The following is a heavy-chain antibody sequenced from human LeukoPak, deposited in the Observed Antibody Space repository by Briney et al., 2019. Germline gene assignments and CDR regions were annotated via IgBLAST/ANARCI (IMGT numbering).Heavy chain of an antibody. Sequence: PGGSLRLSCAASGFTFSSYGMHWVRQAPGKGLEWVAVIGYDGSNKYYADSVKGRFTISRDNSKNTLYLQMNSLRAEDTAVYYCARDGMNIYGDYVFDYWGQGALVTVSS. CDR2: IGYDGSNK. CDR1: GFTFSSYG. V-gene: IGHV3-33*01. CDR3: ARDGMNIYGDYVFDY. D-gene: IGHD4-17*01. J-gene: IGHJ4*02.